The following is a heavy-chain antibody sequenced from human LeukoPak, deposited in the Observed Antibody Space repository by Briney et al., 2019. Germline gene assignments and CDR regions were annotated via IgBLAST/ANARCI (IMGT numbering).Heavy chain of an antibody. CDR2: IKQDGSEK. V-gene: IGHV3-7*01. Sequence: GGSLRLSCAASGFTFSSYWMSWVRQVPGKGLEWVANIKQDGSEKYYVGSVKGRFTISRDNAKNSLYLQMNSLRAEDTAVYYCAREPVAGTWYYYMDVWGKGTTVTVSS. CDR3: AREPVAGTWYYYMDV. CDR1: GFTFSSYW. D-gene: IGHD6-19*01. J-gene: IGHJ6*03.